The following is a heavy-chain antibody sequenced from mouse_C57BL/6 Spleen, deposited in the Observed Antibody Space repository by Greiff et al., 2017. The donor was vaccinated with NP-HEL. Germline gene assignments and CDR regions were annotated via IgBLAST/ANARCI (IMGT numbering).Heavy chain of an antibody. Sequence: EVKLVESGEGLVKPGGSLKLSCAASGFTFSSYAMSWVRQTPEKRLEWVAYISSGGDYIYYADTVKGRFTISRDNARNTLYLQMSSLKSEDTAMYYCTRHSNYGYYAMDYWGQGTSVTVSS. CDR2: ISSGGDYI. J-gene: IGHJ4*01. V-gene: IGHV5-9-1*02. CDR1: GFTFSSYA. CDR3: TRHSNYGYYAMDY. D-gene: IGHD2-5*01.